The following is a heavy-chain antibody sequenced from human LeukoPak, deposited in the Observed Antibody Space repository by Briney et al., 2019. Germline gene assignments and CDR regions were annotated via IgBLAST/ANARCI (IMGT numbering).Heavy chain of an antibody. V-gene: IGHV4-34*01. CDR2: INHSGST. J-gene: IGHJ4*02. Sequence: SETLSLTCAVYGGSFSGYYWSWIRQPPGKGLEWIGEINHSGSTNYNPSLKSRVTISVDTSKNQFSLKLSSVTAADTAVYYCARGLGDPLPFDYWGQGTLVTVSS. D-gene: IGHD2-21*02. CDR1: GGSFSGYY. CDR3: ARGLGDPLPFDY.